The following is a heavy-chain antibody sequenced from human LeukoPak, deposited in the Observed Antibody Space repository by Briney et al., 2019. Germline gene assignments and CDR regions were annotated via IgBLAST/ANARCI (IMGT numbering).Heavy chain of an antibody. J-gene: IGHJ6*02. CDR2: IIPIFGTA. D-gene: IGHD2-15*01. CDR1: GGTFSSYA. CDR3: ASPRAGYCSGGSCYSFNYYYYGMDV. V-gene: IGHV1-69*13. Sequence: GASVKVSCKASGGTFSSYAISWVRQAPGQGLEWMGGIIPIFGTANYAQKFQGRVTITADESTSTAYMELSGLRSEDTAVYYCASPRAGYCSGGSCYSFNYYYYGMDVWGQGTTVTVSS.